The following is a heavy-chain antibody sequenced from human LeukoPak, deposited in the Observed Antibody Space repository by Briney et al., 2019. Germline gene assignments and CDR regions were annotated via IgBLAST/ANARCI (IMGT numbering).Heavy chain of an antibody. D-gene: IGHD5-18*01. J-gene: IGHJ4*02. CDR1: GGTFSSYA. V-gene: IGHV1-69*13. Sequence: ASVKVSCKASGGTFSSYAISWVRQAPGQGLEWMGGIIPIFGTANYAQKFQGRVTITADESTSTAYMELGSLRSEDTAVYYCARCEYSYGCYFDYWGQGTLVTVSS. CDR2: IIPIFGTA. CDR3: ARCEYSYGCYFDY.